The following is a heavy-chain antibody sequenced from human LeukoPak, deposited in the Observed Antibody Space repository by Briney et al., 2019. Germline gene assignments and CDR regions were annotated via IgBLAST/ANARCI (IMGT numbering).Heavy chain of an antibody. CDR1: GGSFSGYP. V-gene: IGHV4-34*01. CDR3: ASRGYTYGVNAFDI. J-gene: IGHJ3*02. Sequence: SGTLSLTCAVYGGSFSGYPCDWIRQPPGKGLEWIGEVNHDGNIYYNPSLNSRVTISFDTSKNQFSLKLNSVTAADTAVYYCASRGYTYGVNAFDIWGQGTMVTVSS. D-gene: IGHD5-18*01. CDR2: VNHDGNI.